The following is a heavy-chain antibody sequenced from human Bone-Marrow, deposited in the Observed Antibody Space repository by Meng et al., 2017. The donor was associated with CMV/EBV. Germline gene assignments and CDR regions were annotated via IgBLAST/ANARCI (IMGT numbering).Heavy chain of an antibody. D-gene: IGHD3-3*01. Sequence: SETLSLTCTVSGGSVSSGSYYWSWIRQPPGKGLEWIGYIYYSGSTNYNPSLKSRVTISVDTSKNQFSLKLSFATAADTAVYYCARSQSPYDFWSGYYIPGGYYYYYGMAVWGQGTTVTVAS. V-gene: IGHV4-61*01. CDR2: IYYSGST. CDR1: GGSVSSGSYY. J-gene: IGHJ6*02. CDR3: ARSQSPYDFWSGYYIPGGYYYYYGMAV.